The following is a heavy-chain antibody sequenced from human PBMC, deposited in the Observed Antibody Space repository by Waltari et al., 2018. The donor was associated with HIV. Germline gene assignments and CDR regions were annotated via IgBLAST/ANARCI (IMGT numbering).Heavy chain of an antibody. CDR2: VRDIDST. J-gene: IGHJ4*02. D-gene: IGHD5-12*01. CDR3: AKDDRASRGLDD. V-gene: IGHV3-23*01. CDR1: GSRFSHYA. Sequence: EVQLLESGGGLVQPGGSLRLPCAAPGSRFSHYAMSWVRQAPGKGLEWVAVVRDIDSTYYVGSVKGRFIISRDDSKDSLYLQMNSLRVEDTAVYYCAKDDRASRGLDDWGQGTLVTVSS.